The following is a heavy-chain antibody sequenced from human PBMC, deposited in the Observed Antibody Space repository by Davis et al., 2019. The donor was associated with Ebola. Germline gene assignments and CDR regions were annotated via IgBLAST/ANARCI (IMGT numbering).Heavy chain of an antibody. J-gene: IGHJ4*02. V-gene: IGHV3-30-3*01. CDR1: GFTFSDYY. CDR2: ISYDGSNK. CDR3: ARDNDYIWGSYRYDY. Sequence: PGGSPRLSCAASGFTFSDYYMSWIRQAPGKGLEWVAVISYDGSNKYYADSVKGRFTISRDNSKNTLYLQMNSLRAEDTAVYYCARDNDYIWGSYRYDYWGQGTLVTVSS. D-gene: IGHD3-16*02.